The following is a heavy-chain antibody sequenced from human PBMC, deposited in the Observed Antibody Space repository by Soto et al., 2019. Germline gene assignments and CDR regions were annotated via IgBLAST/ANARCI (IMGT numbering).Heavy chain of an antibody. J-gene: IGHJ4*02. CDR2: INPDGSEK. Sequence: GGSLRLSCAASGFTFSSFWKDWVRQAPGKGLEWVANINPDGSEKHYVDSVKGRFTISRDNAKNSLYLQMSSLTAEDSALYYCSRSLDSWGQGTRVTAPQ. CDR1: GFTFSSFW. CDR3: SRSLDS. V-gene: IGHV3-7*01.